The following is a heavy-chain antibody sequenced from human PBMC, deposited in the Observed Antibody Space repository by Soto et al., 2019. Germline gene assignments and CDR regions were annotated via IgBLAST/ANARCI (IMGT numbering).Heavy chain of an antibody. CDR3: AKDHGITKIVVVNGQYFQH. CDR2: ISGSGGST. V-gene: IGHV3-23*01. D-gene: IGHD3-22*01. Sequence: GGSLRLSCAASGFTFSSYAMSWVRQAPGKGLEWVSAISGSGGSTYYADSVKGRFPISRDNSKNTLYLQMNSLRAEDTAVYYCAKDHGITKIVVVNGQYFQHWSQGTLVTVSS. J-gene: IGHJ1*01. CDR1: GFTFSSYA.